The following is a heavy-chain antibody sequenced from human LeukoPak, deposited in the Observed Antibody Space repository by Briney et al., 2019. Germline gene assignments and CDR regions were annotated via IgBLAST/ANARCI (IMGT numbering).Heavy chain of an antibody. J-gene: IGHJ4*02. CDR1: AGSISGFY. Sequence: NPSETLSLTCTVSAGSISGFYWSWIRQPPGKGLEWNGYIHYSGSTNYNPSLKSRVTISVDTSKNQFSLSLTSVTAADTAVYYCARRSGYSSSAFDYWGQGTLVTVSS. CDR3: ARRSGYSSSAFDY. V-gene: IGHV4-59*08. CDR2: IHYSGST. D-gene: IGHD6-13*01.